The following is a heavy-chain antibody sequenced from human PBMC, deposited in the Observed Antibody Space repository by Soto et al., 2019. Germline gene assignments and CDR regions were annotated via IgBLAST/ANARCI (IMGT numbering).Heavy chain of an antibody. CDR2: ISDSGSST. CDR3: AKGNKRSADTWFDP. Sequence: EVQLLEYGGGLVQPGGSLRLSCAASGFTFKNYAMTWVRQAPGKGLEWVSGISDSGSSTYYADSVRGRLTISRNNSGNTVYLQMNSLRAEDTAVYYCAKGNKRSADTWFDPWGPGTLVTVSS. V-gene: IGHV3-23*01. D-gene: IGHD6-6*01. CDR1: GFTFKNYA. J-gene: IGHJ5*02.